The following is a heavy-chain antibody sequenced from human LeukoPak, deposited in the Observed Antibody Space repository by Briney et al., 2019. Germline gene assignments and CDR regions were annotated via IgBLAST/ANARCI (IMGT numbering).Heavy chain of an antibody. D-gene: IGHD2-2*01. J-gene: IGHJ5*02. CDR3: ARDLRDRVPPLDP. CDR1: GYTFTSYG. CDR2: ISAYNGNT. V-gene: IGHV1-18*01. Sequence: ASVKVSRKASGYTFTSYGISWVRQAPGQGLEWMGWISAYNGNTNYAQKLQGRVIMTADTSTSTAYMELRSLRSDDTAVYYCARDLRDRVPPLDPWGQGTLVTVSS.